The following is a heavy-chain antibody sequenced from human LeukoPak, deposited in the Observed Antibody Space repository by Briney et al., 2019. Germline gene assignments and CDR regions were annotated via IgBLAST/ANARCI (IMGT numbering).Heavy chain of an antibody. CDR1: GFIFTNAW. V-gene: IGHV3-15*07. CDR3: VSFYETY. CDR2: IQSKTDGGKT. D-gene: IGHD2/OR15-2a*01. Sequence: PGGSLRLSCAASGFIFTNAWMNWVRQAPGKGLEWVGRIQSKTDGGKTDYAAPVKGRFTISRDDSKNTLYLQMNSLRAEDTAVYYCVSFYETYWGRGTLVTVSS. J-gene: IGHJ4*02.